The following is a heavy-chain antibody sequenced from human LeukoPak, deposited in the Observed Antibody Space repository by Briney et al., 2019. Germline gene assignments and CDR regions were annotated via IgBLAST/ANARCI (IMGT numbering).Heavy chain of an antibody. CDR2: IYHSGST. CDR1: GGPFTSSNW. Sequence: PSGTLSFTCVASGGPFTSSNWWPWVRKPPGKGLEWIGEIYHSGSTNYNPSLKSRVTISVDKSKNQFSLKLSSVTAADTARYYCARAGGSSDYWGQGTLVTVSS. D-gene: IGHD2-15*01. CDR3: ARAGGSSDY. V-gene: IGHV4-4*02. J-gene: IGHJ4*02.